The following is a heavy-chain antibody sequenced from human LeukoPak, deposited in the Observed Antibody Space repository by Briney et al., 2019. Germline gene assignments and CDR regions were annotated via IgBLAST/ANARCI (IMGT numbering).Heavy chain of an antibody. Sequence: ASVTVSCRASGYTFTSYYMHWVRQAPGQALEGMGIINPSGGSTSYAQKFQGRVTMTRDTSTSTVYMELSSLRSEDMAVYYCARDGVGATDYWGQGTLVTVSS. J-gene: IGHJ4*02. CDR2: INPSGGST. CDR3: ARDGVGATDY. D-gene: IGHD1-26*01. V-gene: IGHV1-46*01. CDR1: GYTFTSYY.